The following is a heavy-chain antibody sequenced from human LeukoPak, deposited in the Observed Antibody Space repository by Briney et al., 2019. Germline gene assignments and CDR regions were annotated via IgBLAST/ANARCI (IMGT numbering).Heavy chain of an antibody. CDR2: INPSGGST. CDR3: ARCDYGSGSYLCGVDY. CDR1: GYTFTSYY. V-gene: IGHV1-46*01. D-gene: IGHD3-10*01. Sequence: ASVKVSCKASGYTFTSYYMHWVRQAPGQGLEWMGIINPSGGSTSYAQKFQGRVTMTRDTSTSTVYMELSSLRSEDMAVYYCARCDYGSGSYLCGVDYWGQGTLVTVSS. J-gene: IGHJ4*02.